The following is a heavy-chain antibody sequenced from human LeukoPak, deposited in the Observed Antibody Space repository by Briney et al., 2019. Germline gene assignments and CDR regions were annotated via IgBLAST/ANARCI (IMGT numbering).Heavy chain of an antibody. CDR3: AKDRGQLWLVPFDY. Sequence: PGGSLRLSWAASGFTFSSYAMSWVRQAPGNGLEGVSAISGSGGSTYYADSVKGRFTISRDNSKNTLYLQMNSLRAEDTAVYYCAKDRGQLWLVPFDYWGQATLVTVSS. D-gene: IGHD5-18*01. J-gene: IGHJ4*02. V-gene: IGHV3-23*01. CDR2: ISGSGGST. CDR1: GFTFSSYA.